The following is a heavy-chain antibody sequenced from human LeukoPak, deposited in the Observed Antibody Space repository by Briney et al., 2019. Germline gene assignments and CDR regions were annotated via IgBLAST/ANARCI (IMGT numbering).Heavy chain of an antibody. CDR3: ARLRFLEPDAFDI. J-gene: IGHJ3*02. D-gene: IGHD3-3*01. Sequence: SETLSLTCAVYGGSFSGYYWSWIRQPPGKGLEWIGSIYYSGSTYYNPSLKSRVTISVDTSKNQFSLKLSSVTAADTAVYYCARLRFLEPDAFDIWGQGTMVTVSS. CDR1: GGSFSGYY. CDR2: IYYSGST. V-gene: IGHV4-34*01.